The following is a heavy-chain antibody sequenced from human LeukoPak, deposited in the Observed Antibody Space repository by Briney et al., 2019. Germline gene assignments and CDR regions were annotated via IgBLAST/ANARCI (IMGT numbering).Heavy chain of an antibody. V-gene: IGHV3-30*02. J-gene: IGHJ4*02. D-gene: IGHD2-2*02. Sequence: GGSLRLSCAASGFTFSSYGMHWVRQAPGKGLEWVAFIRYDGSNKYYADSVKGRFTISRDNSKNTLYLQMNSLRAEDTAVYYCAKDMVKGYCSSTSCYKDPYYFDYWGQGTLVTVSS. CDR3: AKDMVKGYCSSTSCYKDPYYFDY. CDR1: GFTFSSYG. CDR2: IRYDGSNK.